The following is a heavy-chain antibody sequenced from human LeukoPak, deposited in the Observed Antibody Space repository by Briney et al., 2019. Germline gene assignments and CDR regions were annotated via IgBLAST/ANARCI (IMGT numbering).Heavy chain of an antibody. Sequence: PSETLSLTCTVSGGSISSSSYYWGWIRQPPGKGLEWIGSIYYSGSTYYNPSLKSRVTISVDTSKNQFSLKLGSVTAADTAVYYCAGGPLGYCSSTSCYPRYYYYYGMDVWGQGTTVTVSS. V-gene: IGHV4-39*01. CDR3: AGGPLGYCSSTSCYPRYYYYYGMDV. CDR2: IYYSGST. J-gene: IGHJ6*02. CDR1: GGSISSSSYY. D-gene: IGHD2-2*01.